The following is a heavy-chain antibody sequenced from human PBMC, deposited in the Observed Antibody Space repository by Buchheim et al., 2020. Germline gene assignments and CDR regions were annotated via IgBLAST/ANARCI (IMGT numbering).Heavy chain of an antibody. CDR1: GFTFSSAA. CDR3: AKEVRPNDF. Sequence: EVQLVESGGGLVKPGGSLRLSCEASGFTFSSAAMTWVRQAPGKGLEWVSSLTISGDFTYYADSVRGRFSISRDNSKNTLYLQMNSLRAEDTAVYYCAKEVRPNDFWGQGTL. J-gene: IGHJ4*02. CDR2: LTISGDFT. V-gene: IGHV3-23*04.